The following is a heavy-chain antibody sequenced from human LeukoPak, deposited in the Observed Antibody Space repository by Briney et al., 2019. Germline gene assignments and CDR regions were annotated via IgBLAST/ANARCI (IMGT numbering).Heavy chain of an antibody. V-gene: IGHV3-9*01. CDR1: GFIFDDYA. CDR3: ARAIGVTCISTSCYSFDY. J-gene: IGHJ4*02. D-gene: IGHD2-2*02. CDR2: ISWNSGSI. Sequence: GGSLRLSCAASGFIFDDYAIYWVRQAPGKGLEWVSGISWNSGSIGYADSVKGRFTISRDNAKNSLYLQMNSLRTEDTALYYCARAIGVTCISTSCYSFDYWGQGTLVTVSS.